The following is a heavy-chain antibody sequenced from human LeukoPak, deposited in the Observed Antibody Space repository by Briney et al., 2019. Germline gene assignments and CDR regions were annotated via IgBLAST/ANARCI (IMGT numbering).Heavy chain of an antibody. CDR1: GFTFSTYG. CDR3: VRGWGSNVYASAFDV. J-gene: IGHJ3*01. Sequence: PGGSLRHSCAASGFTFSTYGMHWVRQAPGKGLEWVTVIWHDGSHKDYADSVKGRFTISRDNSKNTLYLQMNDLRAEDTAMYYCVRGWGSNVYASAFDVWGQGTMVTVSS. D-gene: IGHD2-8*01. CDR2: IWHDGSHK. V-gene: IGHV3-33*01.